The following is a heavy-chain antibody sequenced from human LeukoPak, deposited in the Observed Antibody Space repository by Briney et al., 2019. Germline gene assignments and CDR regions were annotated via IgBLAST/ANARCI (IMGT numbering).Heavy chain of an antibody. J-gene: IGHJ3*02. D-gene: IGHD3-22*01. CDR1: GFTFSNNW. Sequence: GGSLRLSCAASGFTFSNNWMTWVRQAPGKGLEWVASVKKDASEKYYVDSVKGRFTISRDNAKNSLYLQMNSLRVEDTAVYYCARDSAAFYYDSSGLTSGDAFDIWGQGTMVTVSS. CDR2: VKKDASEK. CDR3: ARDSAAFYYDSSGLTSGDAFDI. V-gene: IGHV3-7*01.